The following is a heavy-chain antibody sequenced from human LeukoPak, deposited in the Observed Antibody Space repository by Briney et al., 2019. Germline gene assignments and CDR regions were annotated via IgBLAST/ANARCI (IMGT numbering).Heavy chain of an antibody. CDR2: ISGSGGST. Sequence: PGGSLRLSCAASGFTFSSFAMTWVRQAPEKGLEWVSGISGSGGSTDYADSVKGRFTISRDNSKNMLYLQVNSLRAEDTAVYYCAKGVGCSGGTCYSGHGMDVWGQGTTVTVSS. CDR3: AKGVGCSGGTCYSGHGMDV. V-gene: IGHV3-23*01. J-gene: IGHJ6*02. D-gene: IGHD2-15*01. CDR1: GFTFSSFA.